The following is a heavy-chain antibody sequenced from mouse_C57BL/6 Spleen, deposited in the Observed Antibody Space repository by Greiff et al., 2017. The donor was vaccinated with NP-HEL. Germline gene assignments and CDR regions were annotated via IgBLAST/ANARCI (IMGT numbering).Heavy chain of an antibody. D-gene: IGHD4-1*02. CDR1: GFTFSSYA. CDR3: ARDNWSFDY. CDR2: ISDGGSYT. V-gene: IGHV5-4*01. Sequence: EVQGVESGGGLVKPGGSLKLSCAASGFTFSSYAMSWVRQTPEKRLEWVATISDGGSYTYYPDNVKGRFTISRDNAKNNLYLQMSHLKSEDTAMYYWARDNWSFDYWGQGTTLTVSS. J-gene: IGHJ2*01.